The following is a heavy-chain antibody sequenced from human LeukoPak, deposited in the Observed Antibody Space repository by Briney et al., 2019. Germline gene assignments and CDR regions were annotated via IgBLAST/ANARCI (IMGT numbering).Heavy chain of an antibody. J-gene: IGHJ4*02. CDR3: ARQLRGEAVAGHLQPFDY. D-gene: IGHD6-19*01. CDR2: NYYSGST. Sequence: SSDTLSLTCTVSGGSISSYYWNWIRQPPGKGLEWIGYNYYSGSTNYNPSLKSRVTISVDTSKNQFSLKLSSVTAADTAVYFCARQLRGEAVAGHLQPFDYWGQGTLVTVSS. CDR1: GGSISSYY. V-gene: IGHV4-59*08.